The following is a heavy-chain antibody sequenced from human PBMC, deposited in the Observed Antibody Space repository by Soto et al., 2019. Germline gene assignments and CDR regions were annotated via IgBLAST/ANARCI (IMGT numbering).Heavy chain of an antibody. J-gene: IGHJ4*02. CDR1: GFTFSSYA. CDR2: ISYDGSTK. CDR3: ARDGSDYGSSTSTDY. D-gene: IGHD2-2*01. V-gene: IGHV3-30-3*01. Sequence: PGGSLRLSCAASGFTFSSYAMHWVRQAPGKGLEWVAVISYDGSTKYYAASVKGRFTISRDNSNNTLFLQMNSLRVEDTAVYYCARDGSDYGSSTSTDYWGQGTLVTVSS.